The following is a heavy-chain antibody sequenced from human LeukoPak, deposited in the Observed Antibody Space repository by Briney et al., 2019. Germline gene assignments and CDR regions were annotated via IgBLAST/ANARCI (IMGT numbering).Heavy chain of an antibody. J-gene: IGHJ3*02. CDR2: IKSKTEGGTT. D-gene: IGHD3-22*01. V-gene: IGHV3-15*01. CDR1: GIAFSKDW. Sequence: GGSLRLSCAASGIAFSKDWMNWVRQAPGKGLEWVGRIKSKTEGGTTDYAAPVKGRFTISRDDSKNTLYLQMDSLKTEDTAVYYCTNFNDRDAFDIWGQGTMVTVSS. CDR3: TNFNDRDAFDI.